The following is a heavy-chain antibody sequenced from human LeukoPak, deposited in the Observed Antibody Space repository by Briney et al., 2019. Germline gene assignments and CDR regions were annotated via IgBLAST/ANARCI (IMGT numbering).Heavy chain of an antibody. Sequence: SDPLSLTCTVWGRSISLYYWSWIRQPPEKGLEWIGYIYYSGSTNYTPSLKSRVTISVDTSKNQFSLKLSSVTAADTAVYYCARAGRIQLWKLWGQGTLVTVSS. CDR2: IYYSGST. CDR3: ARAGRIQLWKL. J-gene: IGHJ4*02. D-gene: IGHD5-18*01. CDR1: GRSISLYY. V-gene: IGHV4-59*01.